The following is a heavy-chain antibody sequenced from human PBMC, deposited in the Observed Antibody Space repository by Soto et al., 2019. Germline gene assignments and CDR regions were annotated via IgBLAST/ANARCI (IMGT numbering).Heavy chain of an antibody. J-gene: IGHJ4*02. CDR1: GYTFTSYG. V-gene: IGHV1-18*01. D-gene: IGHD4-17*01. CDR3: TRDRITVTTSLSFDY. CDR2: MSAYSGNI. Sequence: QVQLVQSGAEVKKPGASVKVSCKASGYTFTSYGISWVRQAPGQGLEWMGWMSAYSGNIDYPQKLQGRVTMTRDTYTSTAYMELRSLRSDDTAVYYCTRDRITVTTSLSFDYWGQGTLVTVSS.